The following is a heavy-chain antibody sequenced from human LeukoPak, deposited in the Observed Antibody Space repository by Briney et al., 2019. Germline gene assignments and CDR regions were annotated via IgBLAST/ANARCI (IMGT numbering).Heavy chain of an antibody. V-gene: IGHV1-8*01. Sequence: ASVKVSWKASVYTFTSYDINWVRQATGQGLEWMGWMNPNSGNTGYAQKFQGRVTMTRNTSISTAYMELSSLRSEDTAVYYCARGSNTDDAFDIWGQGTMVTVSS. CDR2: MNPNSGNT. D-gene: IGHD2/OR15-2a*01. CDR1: VYTFTSYD. J-gene: IGHJ3*02. CDR3: ARGSNTDDAFDI.